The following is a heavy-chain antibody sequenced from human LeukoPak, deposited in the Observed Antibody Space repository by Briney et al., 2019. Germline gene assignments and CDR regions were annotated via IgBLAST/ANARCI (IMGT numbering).Heavy chain of an antibody. CDR3: AKDQRIVVVITDAFDI. J-gene: IGHJ3*02. CDR1: GFTFSSYA. CDR2: ISGSGGST. V-gene: IGHV3-23*01. Sequence: PGGSLRLSCAASGFTFSSYAMSWVRQAPGKGLEWVSAISGSGGSTYYADSVKGRFTISRDNSKNTLYLQMNSLRAEDTAVYYCAKDQRIVVVITDAFDIWGQGTMVTVSS. D-gene: IGHD3-22*01.